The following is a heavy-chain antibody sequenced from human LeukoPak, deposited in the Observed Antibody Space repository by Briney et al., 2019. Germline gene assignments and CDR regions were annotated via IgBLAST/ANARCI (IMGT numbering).Heavy chain of an antibody. Sequence: SQTLSLTCAISGDSVASNSVAWNRIRQSPSRGLEWLGRTYYRSKWYYHYAVSVKSRITINPDTSKNQFSLQLNSVTPEDTAVYYCARGYSFGFDYWGQGTLVTVSS. CDR1: GDSVASNSVA. J-gene: IGHJ4*02. V-gene: IGHV6-1*01. CDR3: ARGYSFGFDY. CDR2: TYYRSKWYY. D-gene: IGHD5-18*01.